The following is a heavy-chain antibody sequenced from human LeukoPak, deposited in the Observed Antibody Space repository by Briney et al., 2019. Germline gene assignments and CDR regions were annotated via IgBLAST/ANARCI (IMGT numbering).Heavy chain of an antibody. CDR2: INHSGST. Sequence: SETLSLTCAVYGGSFSGYYWSWIRQPPGKGLEWIGEINHSGSTNYNPSLKSRVTISVDTSKNQFSLKLSSVTAADTAVYYCARSVRRTSWPQTRIYYYYYMDVWGKGTTVTISS. CDR1: GGSFSGYY. D-gene: IGHD2-2*01. V-gene: IGHV4-34*01. J-gene: IGHJ6*03. CDR3: ARSVRRTSWPQTRIYYYYYMDV.